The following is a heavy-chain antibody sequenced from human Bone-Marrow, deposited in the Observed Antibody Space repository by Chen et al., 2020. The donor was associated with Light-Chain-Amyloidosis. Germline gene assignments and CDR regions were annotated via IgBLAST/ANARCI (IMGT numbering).Heavy chain of an antibody. CDR1: GYTFRSFD. CDR2: MNTNSGDS. CDR3: ARGTRYSVAWPRAWFDP. J-gene: IGHJ5*02. Sequence: QVQLVQSGAEVKKPGASVKVSCKASGYTFRSFDLNWMRQAPGPGLAWVGVMNTNSGDSGFEERFQGRVTMTWDTSRSTAYMEVSSLGSDDTAVYYCARGTRYSVAWPRAWFDPWGQGTLVTVAS. D-gene: IGHD1-26*01. V-gene: IGHV1-8*01.